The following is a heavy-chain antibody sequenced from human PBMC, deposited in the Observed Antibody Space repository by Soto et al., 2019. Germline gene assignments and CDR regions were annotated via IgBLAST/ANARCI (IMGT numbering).Heavy chain of an antibody. CDR3: VRAFDY. J-gene: IGHJ4*02. Sequence: PGGSLRLSCRASGFTFSTYGMHWVRQSPGTGLEWVSSISVSTSIMYYSDSVRGRFTVSRDNSKNSVYLQMNSLRVEDTAVYYCVRAFDYWGRGTLVTVSS. V-gene: IGHV3-21*01. CDR2: ISVSTSIM. CDR1: GFTFSTYG.